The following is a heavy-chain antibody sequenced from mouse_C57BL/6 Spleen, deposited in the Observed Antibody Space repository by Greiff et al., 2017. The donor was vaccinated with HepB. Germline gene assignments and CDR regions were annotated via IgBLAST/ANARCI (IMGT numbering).Heavy chain of an antibody. Sequence: VQLQQSGAELVRPGSSVKLSCKASGYTFTSYWMDWVKQRPGQGLEWIGNIYPSDSDTHYNQKFKDKATLTVDKSSSTAYMQLSSLTPEDSAVYYFARGGNYFYYYAMDYWGQGTSVTVSS. CDR1: GYTFTSYW. CDR2: IYPSDSDT. D-gene: IGHD2-1*01. CDR3: ARGGNYFYYYAMDY. V-gene: IGHV1-61*01. J-gene: IGHJ4*01.